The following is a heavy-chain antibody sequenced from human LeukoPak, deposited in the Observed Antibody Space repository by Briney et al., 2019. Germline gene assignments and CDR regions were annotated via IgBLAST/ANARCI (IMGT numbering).Heavy chain of an antibody. J-gene: IGHJ6*03. CDR2: ISSSSSTI. V-gene: IGHV3-48*04. CDR1: GFTFSSYS. D-gene: IGHD5-18*01. Sequence: GGSLRLSCAASGFTFSSYSMNWVRQAPGKGLEWVSYISSSSSTIYYADSVKGRFTISRDNAKNSLYLQMNSLRAEDTAVYYCARERTDSHYYYYMDVWGKGTTVTVSS. CDR3: ARERTDSHYYYYMDV.